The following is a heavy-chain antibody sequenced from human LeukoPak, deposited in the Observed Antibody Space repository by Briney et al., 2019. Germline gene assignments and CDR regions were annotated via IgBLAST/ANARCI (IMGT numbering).Heavy chain of an antibody. CDR2: INQDGSKK. Sequence: PGGSLRLSCVASRFTFSNYWMSWVRQAPGKGLEWVANINQDGSKKVYADSMKGRFTISRDNAKESLYLQLNSLRADDTAVYYCARAASTISWYVWYFDSWGQGTLVTVSS. CDR1: RFTFSNYW. D-gene: IGHD6-13*01. V-gene: IGHV3-7*01. J-gene: IGHJ4*02. CDR3: ARAASTISWYVWYFDS.